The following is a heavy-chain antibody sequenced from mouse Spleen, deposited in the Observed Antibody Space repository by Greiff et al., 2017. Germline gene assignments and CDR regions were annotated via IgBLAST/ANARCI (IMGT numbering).Heavy chain of an antibody. CDR1: GYTFTSYD. D-gene: IGHD1-1*01. CDR3: ARLGFTTVVATDAY. CDR2: IYPRDGST. Sequence: QVQLQQSGPELVKPGASVKLSCKASGYTFTSYDINWVKQRPGQGLEWIGWIYPRDGSTKYNEKFKGKATLTVDTSSSTAYMELHSLTSEDSAVYFCARLGFTTVVATDAYWGQGTLVTVSA. J-gene: IGHJ3*01. V-gene: IGHV1-85*01.